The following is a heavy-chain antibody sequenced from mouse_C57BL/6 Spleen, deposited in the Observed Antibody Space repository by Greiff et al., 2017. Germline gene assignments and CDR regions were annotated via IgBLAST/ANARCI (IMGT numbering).Heavy chain of an antibody. Sequence: VQLQQSGPVLVKPGASVKMSCKASGYTFTDYYMNWVKQSHGKSLEWIGVINPYNGGTSYNQKFKGKATLTVDKSSSTAYMELNSLTSEDSAVYYCARREVYWGFAYWGQGTLVTVSA. J-gene: IGHJ3*01. D-gene: IGHD2-1*01. CDR2: INPYNGGT. CDR3: ARREVYWGFAY. V-gene: IGHV1-19*01. CDR1: GYTFTDYY.